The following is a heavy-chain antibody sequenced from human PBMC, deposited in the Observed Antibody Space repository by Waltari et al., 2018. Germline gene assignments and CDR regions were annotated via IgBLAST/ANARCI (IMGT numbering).Heavy chain of an antibody. V-gene: IGHV3-9*01. CDR1: GFSFDDFA. J-gene: IGHJ3*01. Sequence: EEQLVESGGGLIQPGRSLRLSCAASGFSFDDFAMHWVRQTPGKGLEWVSGISWNSGTRDYADSVKGRFTISRDNAKRSLYLEMNSLRPEDTAFYYCAKDMGGYCSGNNCYGATCGFDLWGQGTVVTVSS. CDR2: ISWNSGTR. D-gene: IGHD6-25*01. CDR3: AKDMGGYCSGNNCYGATCGFDL.